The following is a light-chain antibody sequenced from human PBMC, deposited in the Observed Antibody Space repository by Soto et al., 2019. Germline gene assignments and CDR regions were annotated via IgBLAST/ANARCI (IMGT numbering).Light chain of an antibody. CDR3: FSHAGSHTWV. Sequence: QSALTQPRSVSGSPGQSVTISCTGSSSDVGRYDYVSWYRQDPGKAPKVIIYEVFERPSGVPDRFSGSKSGNTASLTISGLQAEDEADYYCFSHAGSHTWVFGGGTKLTVL. J-gene: IGLJ3*02. CDR1: SSDVGRYDY. V-gene: IGLV2-11*01. CDR2: EVF.